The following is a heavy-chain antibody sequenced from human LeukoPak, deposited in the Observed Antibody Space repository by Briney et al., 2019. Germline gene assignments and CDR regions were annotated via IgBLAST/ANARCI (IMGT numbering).Heavy chain of an antibody. CDR3: ARGRYESTRLSAYYYYYMDV. CDR2: IYSSGST. V-gene: IGHV4-4*07. Sequence: SETLSLTCTVSGGSISSYYWSWIRQPGGKGLGWIGRIYSSGSTNYNPSLKSRVTMSVDTSKNQFSLKLSTVTAADTAVYYCARGRYESTRLSAYYYYYMDVWGKGTTVTVSS. CDR1: GGSISSYY. D-gene: IGHD1-14*01. J-gene: IGHJ6*03.